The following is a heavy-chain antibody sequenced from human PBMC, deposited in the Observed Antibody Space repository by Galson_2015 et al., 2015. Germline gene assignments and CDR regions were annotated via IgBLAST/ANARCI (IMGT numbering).Heavy chain of an antibody. D-gene: IGHD3-22*01. CDR1: GGTFSSYA. Sequence: SVKVSCKASGGTFSSYAINWVRQAPAQGLEWVGGIIPMFGTVNLAPRFQGRVTITADESTRTVYLELSSLTSEDTAVYYCARVLGFRYFDSGGYLDDWGQGTLVTVSS. CDR2: IIPMFGTV. J-gene: IGHJ4*02. V-gene: IGHV1-69*13. CDR3: ARVLGFRYFDSGGYLDD.